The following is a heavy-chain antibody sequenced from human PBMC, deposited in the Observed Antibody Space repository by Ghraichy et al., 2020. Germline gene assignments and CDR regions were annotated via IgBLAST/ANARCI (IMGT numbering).Heavy chain of an antibody. J-gene: IGHJ2*01. D-gene: IGHD4-17*01. CDR3: AKDRGMTTGTTFFWYFDL. CDR2: ISGSGGST. CDR1: GFTFSSYA. Sequence: SCAASGFTFSSYAISWVRQAPGKGLEWVSAISGSGGSTYYADSVKGRFTIYRDNSKNTLYLQMNSLRAEDTAVYYCAKDRGMTTGTTFFWYFDLWSRGTPATVSS. V-gene: IGHV3-23*01.